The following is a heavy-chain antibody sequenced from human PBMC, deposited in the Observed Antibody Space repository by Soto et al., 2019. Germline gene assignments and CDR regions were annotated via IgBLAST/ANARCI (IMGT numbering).Heavy chain of an antibody. D-gene: IGHD3-16*02. CDR2: ITSSGTTI. J-gene: IGHJ4*02. CDR1: GFTFSSYE. CDR3: ARGNSLVNVY. Sequence: DVHLVESGGGLAQPGGSLRLSCAASGFTFSSYEMNWVRQAPGKGLEWISYITSSGTTIYYADSVKGRFTISRDNAKNSLYLQMNSLRADDTAVYYCARGNSLVNVYWGQGTLVTVSS. V-gene: IGHV3-48*03.